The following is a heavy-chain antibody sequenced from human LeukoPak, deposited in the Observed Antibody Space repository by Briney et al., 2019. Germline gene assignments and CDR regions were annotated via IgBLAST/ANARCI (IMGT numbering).Heavy chain of an antibody. CDR2: VTGSASST. J-gene: IGHJ4*02. CDR3: TKGGGGYIDY. Sequence: GGSLRLSCAASGFTFSSYAMSWVRQAPGKGLEWVSAVTGSASSTYYADSVKGRFTIFRDDSKNTPYLQMNSLGVDDTAVYYCTKGGGGYIDYWGQGTLVTVSS. D-gene: IGHD2-15*01. V-gene: IGHV3-23*01. CDR1: GFTFSSYA.